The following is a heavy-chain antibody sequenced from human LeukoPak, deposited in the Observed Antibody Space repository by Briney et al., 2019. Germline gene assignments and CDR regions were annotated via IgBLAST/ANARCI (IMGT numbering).Heavy chain of an antibody. CDR2: MNPNTGHT. CDR3: ARNGWNYANWFDP. Sequence: ASVKVSCKASGYIFTSYDINWVRQATGQGLEWMGWMNPNTGHTGYAQKFQGRVTITRNTSISTAYMELSSLRSEDTAVYYCARNGWNYANWFDPWGQGTLVTVSS. CDR1: GYIFTSYD. D-gene: IGHD1-7*01. J-gene: IGHJ5*02. V-gene: IGHV1-8*01.